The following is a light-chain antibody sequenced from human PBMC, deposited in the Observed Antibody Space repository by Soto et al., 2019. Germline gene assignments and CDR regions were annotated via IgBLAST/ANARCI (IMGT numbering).Light chain of an antibody. CDR1: RSLVHSNGYTF. Sequence: DVVMTQSPLSLPVTPGEPASISCRSSRSLVHSNGYTFLNWYLQKPGLSPQLLVYMGSNRASGVPDRFSGSASGTEFTLKINKGEAEDVGVYYCMQTLRTPFTFGPGTKVDIK. CDR2: MGS. CDR3: MQTLRTPFT. V-gene: IGKV2-28*01. J-gene: IGKJ3*01.